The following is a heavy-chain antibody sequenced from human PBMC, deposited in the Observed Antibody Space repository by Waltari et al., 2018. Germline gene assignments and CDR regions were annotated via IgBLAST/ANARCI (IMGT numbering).Heavy chain of an antibody. CDR3: AKDLEVEQWLATYFDY. J-gene: IGHJ4*02. CDR2: ISGSGGST. CDR1: GFTFSSYA. D-gene: IGHD6-19*01. V-gene: IGHV3-23*04. Sequence: EVQLVESGGGLVQPGGSLRLSCAASGFTFSSYAMSWVRPAPGKGLEWVSAISGSGGSTYYADSVKGRFTISRDNSKNTLYLQMNSLRAEDTAVYYCAKDLEVEQWLATYFDYWGQGTLVTVSS.